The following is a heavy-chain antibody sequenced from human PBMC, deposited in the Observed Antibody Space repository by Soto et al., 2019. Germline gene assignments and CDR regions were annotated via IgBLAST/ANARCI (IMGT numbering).Heavy chain of an antibody. J-gene: IGHJ6*01. D-gene: IGHD6-6*01. CDR3: AEALRPSLNLLSHMDG. CDR2: LGGNGFTT. Sequence: EVQLLESGGGLVQPGGSLRLSCVVSGFTFGSYAMSWVRQAPEKGPEWVAILGGNGFTTYYADSVKGRFTLSGDKSKNTLFLQKNSPRADDPGGYLCAEALRPSLNLLSHMDGRGRGNSVTVSS. CDR1: GFTFGSYA. V-gene: IGHV3-23*01.